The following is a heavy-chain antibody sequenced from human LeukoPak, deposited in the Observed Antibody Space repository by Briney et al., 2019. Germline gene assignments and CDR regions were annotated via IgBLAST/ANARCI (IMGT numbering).Heavy chain of an antibody. CDR2: IYYSGST. CDR1: GGSISGYY. D-gene: IGHD6-6*01. CDR3: ARAQYSSSSGAFDI. Sequence: SETLSLTCTVSGGSISGYYWSWIRQPPGKGLEWIGYIYYSGSTNYNPSLKSRVTISVDTSKNQFSPKLSSVTAADTAVYYCARAQYSSSSGAFDIWGQGTMVTVSS. J-gene: IGHJ3*02. V-gene: IGHV4-59*01.